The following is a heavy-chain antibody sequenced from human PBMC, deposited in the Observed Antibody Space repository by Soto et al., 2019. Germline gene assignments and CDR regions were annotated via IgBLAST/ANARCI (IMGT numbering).Heavy chain of an antibody. D-gene: IGHD4-17*01. CDR1: GGSISSGGYY. J-gene: IGHJ4*02. Sequence: PSETLSLTCTVSGGSISSGGYYWSWICQHPGKGLEWIGYIYYSGSAYYNPSLKSRVTISVDRSKNQFSLKLSSVTAADTAVYYCARYGDHFDYWGQGTLVTVSS. CDR2: IYYSGSA. V-gene: IGHV4-31*03. CDR3: ARYGDHFDY.